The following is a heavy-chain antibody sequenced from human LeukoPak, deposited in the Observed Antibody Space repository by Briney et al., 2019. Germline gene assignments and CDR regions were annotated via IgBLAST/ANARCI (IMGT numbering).Heavy chain of an antibody. CDR1: GGSFSSYD. D-gene: IGHD3-22*01. CDR3: ARTTGRGTMTLVTPFFDC. J-gene: IGHJ4*02. CDR2: FYYSGST. V-gene: IGHV4-59*08. Sequence: PSETLSLTCTVSGGSFSSYDWSWIRQPPGKGLEWIGFFYYSGSTNYNPSLKSRVTISADTSKNEFQLRLSSVTAADTAVYYCARTTGRGTMTLVTPFFDCWGQGNLVTVSS.